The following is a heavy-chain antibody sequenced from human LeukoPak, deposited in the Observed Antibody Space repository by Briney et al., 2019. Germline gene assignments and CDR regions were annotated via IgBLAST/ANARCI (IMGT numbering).Heavy chain of an antibody. V-gene: IGHV3-23*01. J-gene: IGHJ4*02. CDR1: GFTLPGHT. D-gene: IGHD3-3*01. CDR3: AKDPNPLYDLWSGYK. CDR2: IGGRDDRT. Sequence: GGSLRLSCAASGFTLPGHTMTWLRQAPGKGLEWVSIIGGRDDRTYYADFVKGRFTISRDNSKNILYLQMNNLRAEDTAVYYCAKDPNPLYDLWSGYKWGQGTLVTVSS.